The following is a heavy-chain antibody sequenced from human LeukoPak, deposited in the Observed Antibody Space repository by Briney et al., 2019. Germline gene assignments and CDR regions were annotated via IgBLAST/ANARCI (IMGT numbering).Heavy chain of an antibody. CDR3: ARVSDVVVPADYYYYMDV. J-gene: IGHJ6*03. V-gene: IGHV1-18*01. CDR2: ISAYNGNT. D-gene: IGHD2-2*01. Sequence: ASVKVSCKASGYTFTSYGISWVRQAPGQGLEWMGWISAYNGNTNYAQKLQGRVTMTTDTSTSTAHMELRSLRSDDTAVYYCARVSDVVVPADYYYYMDVWGKGTTVTVSS. CDR1: GYTFTSYG.